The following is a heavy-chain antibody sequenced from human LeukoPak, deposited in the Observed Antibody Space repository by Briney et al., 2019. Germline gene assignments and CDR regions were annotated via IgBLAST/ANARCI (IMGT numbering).Heavy chain of an antibody. CDR1: GYTFSSNS. CDR3: ARGLHYYDTSGYFFGLD. D-gene: IGHD3-22*01. Sequence: GGSLRLSCAASGYTFSSNSMNWVRQAPGKGLEWVSSISTSSIYIYYADSVKGRFTISRDNAKNSLYLQMNSLRAEDTALYYCARGLHYYDTSGYFFGLDWGQGTLVTVSS. V-gene: IGHV3-21*04. CDR2: ISTSSIYI. J-gene: IGHJ4*02.